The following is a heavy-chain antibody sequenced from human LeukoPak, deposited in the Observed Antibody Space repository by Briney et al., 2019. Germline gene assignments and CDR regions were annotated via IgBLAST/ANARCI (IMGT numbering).Heavy chain of an antibody. CDR2: ISGSGGST. J-gene: IGHJ4*02. CDR1: GFTFSSYA. Sequence: GGSLRLSCAASGFTFSSYAMSWVRQAPGKGLEWVSAISGSGGSTYYPDSVKGRFTISGDNSKNTLYLQMNSLRAEDTAVYYCAKGSIAAAGICVYWGQGTLVTVSS. V-gene: IGHV3-23*01. D-gene: IGHD6-13*01. CDR3: AKGSIAAAGICVY.